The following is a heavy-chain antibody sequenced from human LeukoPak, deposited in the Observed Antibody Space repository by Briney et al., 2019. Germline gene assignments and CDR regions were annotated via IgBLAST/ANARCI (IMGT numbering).Heavy chain of an antibody. CDR1: GYTFTSYY. CDR2: INPSGGST. D-gene: IGHD4-23*01. Sequence: ASVKVSCKASGYTFTSYYMHWVRQAPGQGLEWMGIINPSGGSTSYAQKFQGRVTMTRDTSISTAYMELSRLRSDDTAVYYCARVLGGNSGIYYYYGMDVWGQGTTVTVSS. J-gene: IGHJ6*02. V-gene: IGHV1-46*01. CDR3: ARVLGGNSGIYYYYGMDV.